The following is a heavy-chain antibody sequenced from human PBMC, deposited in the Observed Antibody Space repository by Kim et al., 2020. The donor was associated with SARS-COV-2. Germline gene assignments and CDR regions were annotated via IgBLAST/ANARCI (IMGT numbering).Heavy chain of an antibody. D-gene: IGHD6-19*01. CDR3: ARASRQLYSSGRYPFDY. Sequence: SETLSLTCAVYGGSFSGYYWSWIRQPPGKGLEWIGEINHSGSTNYNPSLKSRVTISVDTSKNQFSLKLSSVTAADTAVYYCARASRQLYSSGRYPFDYWGQGALVTVSS. J-gene: IGHJ4*02. CDR2: INHSGST. CDR1: GGSFSGYY. V-gene: IGHV4-34*01.